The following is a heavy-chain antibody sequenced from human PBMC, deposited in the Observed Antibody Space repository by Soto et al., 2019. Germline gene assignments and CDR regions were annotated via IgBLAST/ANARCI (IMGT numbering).Heavy chain of an antibody. CDR1: GFTSSSYS. V-gene: IGHV3-48*02. D-gene: IGHD3-22*01. CDR2: ISSSSSTI. J-gene: IGHJ4*02. Sequence: GGSLRLSCAASGFTSSSYSMNWVRQAPGKGLEWVSYISSSSSTIYYADSVKGRFTISRDNAKNSLYLQMNSLRDEDTAVYYCAKNYYDSGGYWRDYFDYWGQGTLVTVSS. CDR3: AKNYYDSGGYWRDYFDY.